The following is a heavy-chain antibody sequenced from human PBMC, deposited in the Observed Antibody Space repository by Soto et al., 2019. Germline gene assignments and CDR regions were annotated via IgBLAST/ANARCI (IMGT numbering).Heavy chain of an antibody. CDR1: GGTFSSYA. J-gene: IGHJ6*04. CDR2: IIPICGTA. CDR3: ARDSCDCSGGSCYYYGMDV. Sequence: QVQLVQSGAEVKKPGSSVKVSCKASGGTFSSYAISWVRQAPGQGLEWMGGIIPICGTANYAQKLQGRVTITADKYTSTAYMELSSLRSEDTAVYYCARDSCDCSGGSCYYYGMDVLGKWTTVTFSS. D-gene: IGHD2-15*01. V-gene: IGHV1-69*06.